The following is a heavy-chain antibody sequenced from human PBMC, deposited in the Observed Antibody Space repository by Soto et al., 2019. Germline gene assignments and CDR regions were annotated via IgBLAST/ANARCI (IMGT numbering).Heavy chain of an antibody. V-gene: IGHV3-30-3*01. CDR3: ARSRSGAVPDSFGY. J-gene: IGHJ4*02. D-gene: IGHD3-3*01. CDR2: ISKDGSVQ. Sequence: QVQLVESGGRVVQPGRSLRLSCAASGFIFNRYAIHWVRQTPGNRLEWVAVISKDGSVQYYADSVMGRFIISRDKSKDTVYLEMNSLRAEDTAVFYCARSRSGAVPDSFGYWGQGTLVTVSS. CDR1: GFIFNRYA.